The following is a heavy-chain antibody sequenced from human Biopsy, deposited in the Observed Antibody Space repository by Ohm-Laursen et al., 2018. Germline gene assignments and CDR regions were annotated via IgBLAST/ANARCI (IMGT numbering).Heavy chain of an antibody. Sequence: SDTLSLTCTVSGGSIRSGGSYWSWIRQRPGKGLEWIGYIFNSANTYYNPSLKNLITISGDTSKNQFSLKLNSVTAADTAVYYCARGDYFDSNGYFWFDPWGQGTLVTVSS. CDR3: ARGDYFDSNGYFWFDP. V-gene: IGHV4-31*01. D-gene: IGHD3-22*01. CDR2: IFNSANT. J-gene: IGHJ5*02. CDR1: GGSIRSGGSY.